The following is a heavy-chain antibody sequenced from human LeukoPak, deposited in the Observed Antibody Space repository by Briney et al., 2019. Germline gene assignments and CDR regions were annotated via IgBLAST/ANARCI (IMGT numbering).Heavy chain of an antibody. CDR1: GGSISSSSYY. Sequence: SETLSLTCTVSGGSISSSSYYWGWIRQPPGKGLEGIGSIYYSGSTYYNPSLKSRVTISVDTSKNQFSLKLSSVTAADTAVYSCEGVGYCSGGSCYAFDYWGQGTLVTVSS. J-gene: IGHJ4*02. D-gene: IGHD2-15*01. CDR2: IYYSGST. CDR3: EGVGYCSGGSCYAFDY. V-gene: IGHV4-39*07.